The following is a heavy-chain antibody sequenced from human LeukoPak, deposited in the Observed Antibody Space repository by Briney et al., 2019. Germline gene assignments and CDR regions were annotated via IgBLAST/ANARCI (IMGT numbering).Heavy chain of an antibody. CDR1: GFSFSSYG. V-gene: IGHV3-33*01. D-gene: IGHD5-24*01. CDR3: VREPGGDEMATVDDYYFDR. Sequence: GGSLRLSCAASGFSFSSYGMRWVRQAPGKGLEWVAGVLYDGSKKYAADSVKGRFTISRDNSNITLYLQMNSLRAEDTDLYYCVREPGGDEMATVDDYYFDRWGQGTLVTVSS. J-gene: IGHJ4*02. CDR2: VLYDGSKK.